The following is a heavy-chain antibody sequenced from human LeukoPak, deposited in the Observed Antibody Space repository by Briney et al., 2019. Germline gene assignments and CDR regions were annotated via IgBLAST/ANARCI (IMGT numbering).Heavy chain of an antibody. CDR3: ARPGLISGSYFDY. D-gene: IGHD1-26*01. V-gene: IGHV3-48*02. Sequence: GGSLRLSCAASGFTFSSYSMNWVRQAPGRGLNWVSYISSSSSTILYADSVKGRFTISRDNAKNSLYLQMDGLRDEDTAVYYCARPGLISGSYFDYWGQGTLVTVSS. CDR1: GFTFSSYS. J-gene: IGHJ4*02. CDR2: ISSSSSTI.